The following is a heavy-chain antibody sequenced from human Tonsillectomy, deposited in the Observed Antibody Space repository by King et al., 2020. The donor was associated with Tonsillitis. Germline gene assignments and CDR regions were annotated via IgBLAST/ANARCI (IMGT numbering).Heavy chain of an antibody. CDR1: VGSISSSTYY. Sequence: QLQESGPGLVKPSETLSLTCTVSVGSISSSTYYWGWIRQPPGKGLDWIGIIYYSGGTYYNPSLRSRVTISVDTSKNLFSLRLTSLTAADTAVYYCARLERRGMTYYGMDVWGQGTTVTVSS. V-gene: IGHV4-39*01. CDR2: IYYSGGT. J-gene: IGHJ6*02. CDR3: ARLERRGMTYYGMDV. D-gene: IGHD1-1*01.